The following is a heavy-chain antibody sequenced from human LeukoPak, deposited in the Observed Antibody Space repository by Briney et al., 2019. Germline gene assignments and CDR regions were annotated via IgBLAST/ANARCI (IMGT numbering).Heavy chain of an antibody. CDR1: GGSISSSNW. D-gene: IGHD6-6*01. J-gene: IGHJ6*03. CDR2: IFQTGST. Sequence: ASETLSLTCAVSGGSISSSNWWSWVRQPPGKGLEWIGEIFQTGSTTYNPSLKSRVIISVDTSKNQFSLKLSSVTAADTAVYYCARASSSSGSYYYYYMDVWGKGTTVTVSS. CDR3: ARASSSSGSYYYYYMDV. V-gene: IGHV4-4*02.